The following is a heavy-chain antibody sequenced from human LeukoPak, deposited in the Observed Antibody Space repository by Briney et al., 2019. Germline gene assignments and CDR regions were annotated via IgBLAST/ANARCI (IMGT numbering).Heavy chain of an antibody. J-gene: IGHJ4*02. CDR3: ARERPDSRNLDS. CDR2: TYSGDTT. CDR1: GFIVRSNH. V-gene: IGHV3-66*01. D-gene: IGHD1-14*01. Sequence: GGSLRLFCAAFGFIVRSNHINWVSQAPGKWIECVSITYSGDTTYYADSVKGRFIISRDDSKNTLSLQMNDLRVEDTAVYYCARERPDSRNLDSWGRGALVTVSS.